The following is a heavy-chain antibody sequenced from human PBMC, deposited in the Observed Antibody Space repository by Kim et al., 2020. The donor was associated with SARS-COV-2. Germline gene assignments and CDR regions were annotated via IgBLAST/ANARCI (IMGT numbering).Heavy chain of an antibody. J-gene: IGHJ6*02. V-gene: IGHV3-30-3*01. CDR2: VAYDGTNK. D-gene: IGHD2-2*01. CDR1: GFTFSSHS. CDR3: ARDRCLPGATCHYYYGVDV. Sequence: GGSLRLSCAASGFTFSSHSMHWVRQAPGKGLEWVAAVAYDGTNKYYADFVEGRFTISRDNSRNTLYLQMHSLGIEDTAMYYCARDRCLPGATCHYYYGVDVWGQEARVTVSS.